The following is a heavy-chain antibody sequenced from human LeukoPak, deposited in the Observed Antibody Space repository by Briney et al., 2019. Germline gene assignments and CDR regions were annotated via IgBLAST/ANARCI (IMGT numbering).Heavy chain of an antibody. CDR2: IYYSGRT. V-gene: IGHV4-59*12. J-gene: IGHJ4*02. CDR1: GGSISSYY. CDR3: ARDQGVIEGYDY. Sequence: SETLPLTCSVSGGSISSYYWSWIRQPPGKGLEWIGYIYYSGRTSYNPSLKSRVTISVDTSKNQFSLKLSSVTAADTAVYYCARDQGVIEGYDYWGQGTLVTVSS. D-gene: IGHD2/OR15-2a*01.